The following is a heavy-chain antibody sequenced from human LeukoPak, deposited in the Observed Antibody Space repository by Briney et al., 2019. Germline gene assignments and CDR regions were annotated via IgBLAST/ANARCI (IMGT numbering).Heavy chain of an antibody. D-gene: IGHD6-13*01. CDR2: INHSGST. CDR3: AIYSSSWYRDAFDI. J-gene: IGHJ3*02. Sequence: PSETLSLTCAVYGGSFSGYYWSWIRQPPGKGLEWIGEINHSGSTNYNPSLKSRVTISVDTSKNQFSLKLSSVTAADTAVYYCAIYSSSWYRDAFDIWGQGTMVTVSS. V-gene: IGHV4-34*01. CDR1: GGSFSGYY.